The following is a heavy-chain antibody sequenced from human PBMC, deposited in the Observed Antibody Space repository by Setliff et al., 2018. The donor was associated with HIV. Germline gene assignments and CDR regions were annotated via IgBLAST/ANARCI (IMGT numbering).Heavy chain of an antibody. D-gene: IGHD3-16*01. CDR1: GGSISSGAYY. CDR2: MYTTGST. Sequence: LSLTCTVSGGSISSGAYYWTWIRQPAGKGLDWIGHMYTTGSTNYNASLKSRVTMSVGTSKNQFSLRLSSVTAADTAVYFCARVKSGTLGGYVDYWGQGTQVTVS. J-gene: IGHJ4*02. CDR3: ARVKSGTLGGYVDY. V-gene: IGHV4-61*09.